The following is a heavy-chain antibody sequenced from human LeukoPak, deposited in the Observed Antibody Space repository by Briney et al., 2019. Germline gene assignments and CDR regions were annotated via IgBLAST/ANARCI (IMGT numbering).Heavy chain of an antibody. CDR1: GFTFSTYV. CDR2: INWNGGST. Sequence: WGSLRLSCEASGFTFSTYVMSWVRQAPGKGLEWVSGINWNGGSTGYADSVKGRFTISRDNAKNSLYLQMNSLRAEDTALYYGARDSGYCTNGVCYTSLSDYWGQGTLVTVSS. D-gene: IGHD2-8*01. CDR3: ARDSGYCTNGVCYTSLSDY. V-gene: IGHV3-20*04. J-gene: IGHJ4*02.